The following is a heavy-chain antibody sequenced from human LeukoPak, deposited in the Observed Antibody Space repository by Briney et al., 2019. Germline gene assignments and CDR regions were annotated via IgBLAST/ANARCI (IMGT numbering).Heavy chain of an antibody. J-gene: IGHJ6*03. CDR3: ARVRYQLLWGDYYYYYMDV. CDR2: INHSGST. Sequence: SETLSLTCAVYGGSFSGYYWSWIRQPPGKGLEWIGEINHSGSTNYNPSLKSRVTISVDTSENQFSLKLSSVTAADTAVYYCARVRYQLLWGDYYYYYMDVWGKGTTVTVSS. V-gene: IGHV4-34*01. D-gene: IGHD2-2*01. CDR1: GGSFSGYY.